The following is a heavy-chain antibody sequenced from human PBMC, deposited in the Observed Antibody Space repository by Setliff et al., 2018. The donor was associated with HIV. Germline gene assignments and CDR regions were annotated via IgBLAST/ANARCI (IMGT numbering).Heavy chain of an antibody. V-gene: IGHV1-2*02. Sequence: ASVKVSCKASGYTFTGYYMHWVRQAPGQGIERMGWINPNSGGTTYAQKFQGRVTMTRDTSISTAYMEVSRLRSDDTAVYCCARDHCSSSGCYEYSYYGMDVWGQGTTVTVSS. D-gene: IGHD2-2*01. CDR3: ARDHCSSSGCYEYSYYGMDV. CDR2: INPNSGGT. CDR1: GYTFTGYY. J-gene: IGHJ6*02.